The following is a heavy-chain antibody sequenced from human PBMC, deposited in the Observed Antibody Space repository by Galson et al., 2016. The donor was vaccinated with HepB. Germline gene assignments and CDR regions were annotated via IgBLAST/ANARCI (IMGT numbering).Heavy chain of an antibody. Sequence: SETLSLTCAVNGGSLRGLDWNWLRQIPGKGLEWIGEINHSGGINYNPSLMSRLTISVDTSAKQFSVKLYSVTAADTGVYYCARGLPLTSRRIGVNRGAIYGMDVWGQGTTVTVS. J-gene: IGHJ6*02. CDR3: ARGLPLTSRRIGVNRGAIYGMDV. CDR1: GGSLRGLD. CDR2: INHSGGI. V-gene: IGHV4-34*01. D-gene: IGHD3-10*01.